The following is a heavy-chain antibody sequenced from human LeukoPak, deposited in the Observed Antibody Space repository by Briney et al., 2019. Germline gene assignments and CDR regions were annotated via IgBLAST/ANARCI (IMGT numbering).Heavy chain of an antibody. D-gene: IGHD3-10*01. CDR2: ISSSGSIT. CDR1: GFTLSSLN. CDR3: ARPGITAFDI. J-gene: IGHJ3*02. Sequence: GGSLRLSCVASGFTLSSLNINWVRQAPGKGLEWVSHISSSGSITYYGDSVKGRITISRDNAKNSVSLYMNSLRAEDSAVYYCARPGITAFDIWGQGTMVTVSS. V-gene: IGHV3-48*01.